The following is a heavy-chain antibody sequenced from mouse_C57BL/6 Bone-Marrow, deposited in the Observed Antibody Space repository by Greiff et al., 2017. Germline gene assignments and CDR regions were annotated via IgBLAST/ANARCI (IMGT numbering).Heavy chain of an antibody. CDR3: AREGDYYGSSSGFDY. D-gene: IGHD1-1*01. J-gene: IGHJ2*01. V-gene: IGHV1-81*01. CDR2: IYPRSGNT. Sequence: VQLQQSGAELARPGASVKLSCKASGYTFTSYGISWVKQRTGQGLEWIGEIYPRSGNTYYNEKFKGKATLTADKSSITAYMELRSLTSEDSAVYFCAREGDYYGSSSGFDYWGQGTTLTVSS. CDR1: GYTFTSYG.